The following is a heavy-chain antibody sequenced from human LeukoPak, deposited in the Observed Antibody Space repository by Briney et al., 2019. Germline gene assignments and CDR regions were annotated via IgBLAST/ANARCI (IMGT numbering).Heavy chain of an antibody. J-gene: IGHJ4*02. CDR1: GFTFSSYS. CDR2: ISSSSSYI. Sequence: PGGSLRLSCAASGFTFSSYSMNWVRQAPGKGLEWVSSISSSSSYIYYADSVKGRFTISRDNAKNSLYLQMNSLRAEDTAVYYCARDGEALGSDGRPARIPDYWGQGTLVTVSS. V-gene: IGHV3-21*01. D-gene: IGHD3-16*01. CDR3: ARDGEALGSDGRPARIPDY.